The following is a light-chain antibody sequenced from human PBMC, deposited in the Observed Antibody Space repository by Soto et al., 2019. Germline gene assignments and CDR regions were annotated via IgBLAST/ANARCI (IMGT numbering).Light chain of an antibody. J-gene: IGLJ3*02. Sequence: QSVLTQPPSVSAAPGQKVTISCSGSSSNIGNNYVSWYQQLPGTAPKLLIYDNNNRPPGIPDRFSGSKSGTSATLGITGLQTGDEDDYYCGTWDSSLSARVFGGGTKLTVL. V-gene: IGLV1-51*01. CDR3: GTWDSSLSARV. CDR2: DNN. CDR1: SSNIGNNY.